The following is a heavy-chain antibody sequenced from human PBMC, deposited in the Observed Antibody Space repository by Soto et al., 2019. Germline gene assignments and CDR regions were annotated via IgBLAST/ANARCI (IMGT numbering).Heavy chain of an antibody. J-gene: IGHJ6*02. CDR3: ARHYFDSSGYYFALGLDV. CDR1: GGSIGSYY. D-gene: IGHD3-22*01. Sequence: PSETLSLTCTVSGGSIGSYYWSWIRQPPGKGLEWIGHIYYTGSTSYNPSLKGRVTMSIDTSENQFSLKLRSGTAADTAVYYCARHYFDSSGYYFALGLDVWGQGNTVTVSS. V-gene: IGHV4-59*01. CDR2: IYYTGST.